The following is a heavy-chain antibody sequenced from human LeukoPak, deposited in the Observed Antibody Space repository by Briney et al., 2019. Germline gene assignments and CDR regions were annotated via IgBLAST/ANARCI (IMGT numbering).Heavy chain of an antibody. V-gene: IGHV3-74*01. D-gene: IGHD3-22*01. CDR3: ARDKYFDSTTYYPRFDY. J-gene: IGHJ4*02. Sequence: PGGSLRLSCAASGFTFSNYWMHWVRQAPGKGLVWVSRINSDGSSTTYADSVKGRFTISRDNGQNTLYLQMTSLRAEDTAVYYCARDKYFDSTTYYPRFDYWGQGILVTVSS. CDR1: GFTFSNYW. CDR2: INSDGSST.